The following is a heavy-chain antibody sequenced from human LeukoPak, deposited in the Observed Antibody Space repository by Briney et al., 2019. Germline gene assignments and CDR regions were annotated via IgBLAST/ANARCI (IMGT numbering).Heavy chain of an antibody. Sequence: QPGGSLRLSCAASGFTFATYTMNWVRQAPGKGLEWVSGLYGKGDQTFYADSVKGRFTISRDNSNNMLFLHMDSLRAEDTALYYCAKCPLRYFDWLFEKFNDYWGQGTLVTVSS. CDR2: LYGKGDQT. CDR3: AKCPLRYFDWLFEKFNDY. V-gene: IGHV3-23*01. D-gene: IGHD3-9*01. CDR1: GFTFATYT. J-gene: IGHJ4*02.